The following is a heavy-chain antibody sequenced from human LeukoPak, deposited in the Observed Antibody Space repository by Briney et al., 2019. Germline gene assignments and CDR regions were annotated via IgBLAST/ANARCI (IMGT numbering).Heavy chain of an antibody. CDR2: INPNSGNT. J-gene: IGHJ5*02. V-gene: IGHV1-8*03. CDR1: GYTFTGYY. Sequence: GASVKVSCKASGYTFTGYYMHWVRQAPGQGLEWMGWINPNSGNTGYAQKFQGRVTITRNTSISTAYMELSSLRSEDTAVYYCARDGGTQGFDPWGQGTLVTVSS. D-gene: IGHD1-1*01. CDR3: ARDGGTQGFDP.